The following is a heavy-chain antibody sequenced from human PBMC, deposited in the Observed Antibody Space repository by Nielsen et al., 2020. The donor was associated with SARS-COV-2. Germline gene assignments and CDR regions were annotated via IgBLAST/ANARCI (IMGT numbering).Heavy chain of an antibody. J-gene: IGHJ4*02. CDR3: ARQEGWFGESSFDY. D-gene: IGHD3-10*01. V-gene: IGHV5-51*01. Sequence: GGSLRLSCKGSGYSFTSYWIGWVRQMPGKGLEWMGIIYPGDSDTRHSPSFQGQVTISADKSISTAYLQWSSLRASDTAMYYCARQEGWFGESSFDYWGQGTLVTVSS. CDR2: IYPGDSDT. CDR1: GYSFTSYW.